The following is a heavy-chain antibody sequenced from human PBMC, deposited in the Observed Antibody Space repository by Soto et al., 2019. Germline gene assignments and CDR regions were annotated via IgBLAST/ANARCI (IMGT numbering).Heavy chain of an antibody. CDR1: GFTFTTYW. CDR2: INGDGSST. V-gene: IGHV3-74*01. J-gene: IGHJ4*02. D-gene: IGHD1-1*01. CDR3: TRGPRASSTGTGAH. Sequence: GGSLRLSCAASGFTFTTYWMHWVRQVPGKVLVWVSRINGDGSSTTYADSVKGRFTISRDNAKNTLYLQMNSLRAEDTAVYYCTRGPRASSTGTGAHWGQGTLVTVSS.